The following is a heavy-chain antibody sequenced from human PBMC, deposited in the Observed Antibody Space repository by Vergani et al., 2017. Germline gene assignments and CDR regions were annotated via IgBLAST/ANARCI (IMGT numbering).Heavy chain of an antibody. CDR1: GGSISSGDYY. J-gene: IGHJ3*02. D-gene: IGHD2-21*02. Sequence: QVQLQESGPGLVKPSQTLSLTCTVSGGSISSGDYYWSWIRPPPGKGLEWIGYIYYSGSTNYNPSLKSRVTISVDTSKNQFSLKLSSVTAADTAVYYCASRGGDGIRGDAFDIWGQGTMVTVSS. V-gene: IGHV4-30-4*01. CDR2: IYYSGST. CDR3: ASRGGDGIRGDAFDI.